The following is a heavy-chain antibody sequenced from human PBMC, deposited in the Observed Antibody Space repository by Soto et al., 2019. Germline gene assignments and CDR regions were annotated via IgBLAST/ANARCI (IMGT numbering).Heavy chain of an antibody. Sequence: SETLSLTCTVSGGSISSSSYYWGWIRQPPGKGLEWIGSIYYSGSTYYNPSLKSRVTISVDTSKNQFSLKLSSVTAADTAVYYCAIRSSYYYGSGSYFYFDYWGQGTLVNVSS. D-gene: IGHD3-10*01. V-gene: IGHV4-39*01. CDR2: IYYSGST. J-gene: IGHJ4*02. CDR1: GGSISSSSYY. CDR3: AIRSSYYYGSGSYFYFDY.